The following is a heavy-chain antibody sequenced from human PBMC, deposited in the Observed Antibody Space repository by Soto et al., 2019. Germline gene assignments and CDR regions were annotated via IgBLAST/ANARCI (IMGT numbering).Heavy chain of an antibody. J-gene: IGHJ4*02. Sequence: SVKVSCKASGGTFSSYSISWVRQAPGQGLEWMGGIIPIFGTANYAQKFQGRVTITADESTSTAYMELRSLRSEDTAVYYCARGPYYYDSSGYYYEFDYWGQGTLVTVSS. CDR1: GGTFSSYS. CDR3: ARGPYYYDSSGYYYEFDY. D-gene: IGHD3-22*01. CDR2: IIPIFGTA. V-gene: IGHV1-69*13.